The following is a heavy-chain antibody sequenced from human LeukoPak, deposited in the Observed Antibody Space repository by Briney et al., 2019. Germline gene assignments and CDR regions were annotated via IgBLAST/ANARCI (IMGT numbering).Heavy chain of an antibody. CDR3: ARTAKYYDSSGYAMYWFDP. J-gene: IGHJ5*02. Sequence: SETLSLTCAVYGGSFSGYYWSWIRQPPGKGLEWIGEINHSGSTNYNPSLKSRVTISVDTSKNQFSLKLSSVTAADTAVYYCARTAKYYDSSGYAMYWFDPWGQGTLVTVSS. CDR2: INHSGST. D-gene: IGHD3-22*01. CDR1: GGSFSGYY. V-gene: IGHV4-34*01.